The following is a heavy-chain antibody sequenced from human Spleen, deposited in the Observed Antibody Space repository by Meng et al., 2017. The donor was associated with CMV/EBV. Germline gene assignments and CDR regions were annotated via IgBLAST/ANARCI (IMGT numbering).Heavy chain of an antibody. D-gene: IGHD5-12*01. Sequence: GGSLRLSCAASGFTFSSYWMHWVRQAPGKGLVWVSRINSDGSSTSYADSVKGRFTISRDNAKNTLYLQMNSLRAEDTAVYYCVRDLKYSGYDPYYFDYWGQGTVVTVSS. CDR1: GFTFSSYW. CDR3: VRDLKYSGYDPYYFDY. V-gene: IGHV3-74*01. CDR2: INSDGSST. J-gene: IGHJ4*02.